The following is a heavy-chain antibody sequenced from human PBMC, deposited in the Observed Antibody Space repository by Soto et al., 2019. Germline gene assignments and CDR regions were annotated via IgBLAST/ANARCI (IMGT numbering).Heavy chain of an antibody. CDR3: ATSEFH. D-gene: IGHD2-21*01. V-gene: IGHV4-39*01. CDR1: GGSIGGSGYY. J-gene: IGHJ4*02. CDR2: IYYSGST. Sequence: PSVTLPHRCTVAGGSIGGSGYYWSWIRQPPGKGLEWIGSIYYSGSTYYNPSLKSRVTISVDTSKNQFSLKLSSVTAADTAVYYCATSEFHWGQGTLVTGSS.